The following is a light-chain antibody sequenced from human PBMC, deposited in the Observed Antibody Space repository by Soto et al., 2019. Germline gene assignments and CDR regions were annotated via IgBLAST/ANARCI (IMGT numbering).Light chain of an antibody. CDR2: EAS. Sequence: AIQMTQSPSSLAASVGDRVTITCRASQGIRTDLGWYQQRPGKAPKLLIYEASNLRSEAPSRFSGSGSGTVFTLTSSSLQPEDFATYYCLQDHNYPFTFGPGTKVEI. V-gene: IGKV1-6*01. J-gene: IGKJ3*01. CDR1: QGIRTD. CDR3: LQDHNYPFT.